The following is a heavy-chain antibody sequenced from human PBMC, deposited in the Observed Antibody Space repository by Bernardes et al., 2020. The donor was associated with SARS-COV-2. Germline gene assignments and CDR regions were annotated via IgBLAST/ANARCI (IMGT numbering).Heavy chain of an antibody. CDR2: INSDGSST. V-gene: IGHV3-74*01. CDR3: ARSWGTNWFDP. Sequence: GGSLRLSCAASGFTFSSYWMHWVRQAPGKGLVWGSRINSDGSSTSYADSVKGRFTISRDNAKNTLYLQMNSLRAEDTAVYYCARSWGTNWFDPWGQGTLVTVSS. D-gene: IGHD6-13*01. J-gene: IGHJ5*02. CDR1: GFTFSSYW.